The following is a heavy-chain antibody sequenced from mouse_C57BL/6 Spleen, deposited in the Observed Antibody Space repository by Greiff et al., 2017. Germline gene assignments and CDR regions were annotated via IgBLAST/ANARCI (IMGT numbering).Heavy chain of an antibody. Sequence: EVHLVESEGGLVQPGSSMKLSCTASGFTFSDYYMAWVRQVPEKGLEWVANINYDGSSTYYLDSLKSRFILSRDNAKNILYLQMSSLKSEDAATYYCARDGGFLMDYWGQGTSVTVSS. V-gene: IGHV5-16*01. CDR3: ARDGGFLMDY. J-gene: IGHJ4*01. CDR1: GFTFSDYY. CDR2: INYDGSST.